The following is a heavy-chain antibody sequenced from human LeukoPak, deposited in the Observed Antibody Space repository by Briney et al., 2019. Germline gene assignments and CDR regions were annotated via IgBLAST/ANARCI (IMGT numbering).Heavy chain of an antibody. V-gene: IGHV1-69*05. CDR1: GGTFSSYA. CDR3: ARSNARGLLSPFDY. CDR2: IIPIFGTA. J-gene: IGHJ4*02. Sequence: SVKVSCKASGGTFSSYAISWVRQAPGQGLEWMGGIIPIFGTANYAQKFQGRVTITTDESTSTAYMELSSLRSEDTAVYYCARSNARGLLSPFDYWGQGTLVTVSS. D-gene: IGHD2-15*01.